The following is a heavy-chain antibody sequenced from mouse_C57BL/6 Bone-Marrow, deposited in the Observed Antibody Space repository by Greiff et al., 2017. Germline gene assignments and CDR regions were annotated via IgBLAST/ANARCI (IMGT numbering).Heavy chain of an antibody. D-gene: IGHD2-2*01. CDR3: AILWLRDYYAMDY. Sequence: VKLQQPGAELVKPGASVKVSCKASGYTFTSYSMHWVKQRPGQGLEWIGRIHPSDTATNYNQKFKGKATLPVDKSSSTAYVQLSSLTSEDSAVYYCAILWLRDYYAMDYWGQGTSVTVSS. CDR1: GYTFTSYS. V-gene: IGHV1-74*01. CDR2: IHPSDTAT. J-gene: IGHJ4*01.